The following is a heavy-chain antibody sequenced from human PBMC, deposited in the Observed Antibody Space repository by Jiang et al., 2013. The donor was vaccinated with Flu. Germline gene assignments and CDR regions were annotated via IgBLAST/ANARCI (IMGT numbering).Heavy chain of an antibody. Sequence: RLSCAASGFTFDDYAMHWVRQAPGKGLEWVSGIYWNSDTIVYADSVKGRFTISRDNAKRSLYLQMNTLRPEDTALYYCAKDRLPHYYYGMDVWGQGTTVTVSS. CDR2: IYWNSDTI. CDR3: AKDRLPHYYYGMDV. D-gene: IGHD2-15*01. J-gene: IGHJ6*02. V-gene: IGHV3-9*01. CDR1: GFTFDDYA.